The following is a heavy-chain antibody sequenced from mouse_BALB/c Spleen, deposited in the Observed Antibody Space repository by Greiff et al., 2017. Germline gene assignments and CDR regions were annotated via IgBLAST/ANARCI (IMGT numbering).Heavy chain of an antibody. D-gene: IGHD2-2*01. V-gene: IGHV1-20*02. Sequence: EVQLQESGPELVKPGASVKISCKASGYSFTGYFMNWVMQSHGKSLEWIGRINPYNADTFYNQKFKGKATLTVDKSSSTAHMELRSLASEDSAVYYCARSRIYYGYDFDYWGQGTTLTVSS. J-gene: IGHJ2*01. CDR3: ARSRIYYGYDFDY. CDR1: GYSFTGYF. CDR2: INPYNADT.